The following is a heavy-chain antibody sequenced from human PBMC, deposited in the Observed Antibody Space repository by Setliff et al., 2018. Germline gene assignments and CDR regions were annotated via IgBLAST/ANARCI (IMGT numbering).Heavy chain of an antibody. CDR3: TRVGRQLVYYYYGMDV. CDR1: GSTLGDYA. Sequence: RSLILSCSASGSTLGDYAMSWVRQAPGKGLEWVGFIRSKAYGGTTEYAASVKGRFTISRDDSKSIAYLQMNSLKTEDTAVYYCTRVGRQLVYYYYGMDVWGQGTTVTVSS. CDR2: IRSKAYGGTT. V-gene: IGHV3-49*04. D-gene: IGHD6-13*01. J-gene: IGHJ6*02.